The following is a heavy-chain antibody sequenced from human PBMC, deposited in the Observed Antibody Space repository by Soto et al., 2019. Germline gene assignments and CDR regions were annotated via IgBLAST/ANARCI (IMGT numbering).Heavy chain of an antibody. D-gene: IGHD6-6*01. J-gene: IGHJ6*02. Sequence: ASVQVSCKASGYTFTSYYMHWVRQAPGQGLEWMGIINPSGGSTSYAQKFQGRVTMTRGTSTSTVYMELSSLRSEDTAVYYCARDDGSSSVVNYYYGMDVWGQGTTVTVSS. V-gene: IGHV1-46*01. CDR3: ARDDGSSSVVNYYYGMDV. CDR2: INPSGGST. CDR1: GYTFTSYY.